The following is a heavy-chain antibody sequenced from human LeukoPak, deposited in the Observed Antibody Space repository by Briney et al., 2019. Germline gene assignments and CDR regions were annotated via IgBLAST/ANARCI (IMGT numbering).Heavy chain of an antibody. CDR2: IKQGGSEK. V-gene: IGHV3-7*01. J-gene: IGHJ4*02. CDR3: ARISVIPHFDF. CDR1: GFTLSSYW. D-gene: IGHD2/OR15-2a*01. Sequence: GGSLRLSCAASGFTLSSYWMSWVRQAPGKGLESVPHIKQGGSEKSYVASVKDRFPIYSDNATHSLYLQTDSLRTEDMSVYYCARISVIPHFDFTGQGALVTASS.